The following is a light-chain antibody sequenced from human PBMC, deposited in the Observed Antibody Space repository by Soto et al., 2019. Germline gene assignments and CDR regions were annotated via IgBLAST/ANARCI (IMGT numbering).Light chain of an antibody. J-gene: IGKJ1*01. CDR2: LAS. CDR3: HQRQSWPRT. CDR1: QAVNTR. V-gene: IGKV3-11*01. Sequence: EIVLTQSPATLSSFPGDRVTLSCRASQAVNTRLAWYQHKPGQAPRLLIYLASNRAAGVPARFSGGGSGTDFTLTVSELEPEVFAVYYCHQRQSWPRTFVQGTTVDIK.